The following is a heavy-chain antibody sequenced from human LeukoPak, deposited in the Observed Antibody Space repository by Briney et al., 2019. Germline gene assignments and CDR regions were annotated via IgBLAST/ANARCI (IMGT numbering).Heavy chain of an antibody. CDR2: INSGSTYM. Sequence: GGSLRLSCAASGFYFSGYSMNWVRQAPGKGLEWVSSINSGSTYMYYADSVKGRFTISRDSAKNSLHLQMYSLRAEDTAVYFCARVEATTGRNYHYYYMDVWGKGTTVTVSS. CDR1: GFYFSGYS. J-gene: IGHJ6*03. V-gene: IGHV3-21*01. D-gene: IGHD1-1*01. CDR3: ARVEATTGRNYHYYYMDV.